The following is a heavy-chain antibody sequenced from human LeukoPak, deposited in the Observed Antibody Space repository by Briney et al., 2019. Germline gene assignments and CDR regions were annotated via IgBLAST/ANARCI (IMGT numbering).Heavy chain of an antibody. CDR2: IYTSGST. Sequence: PSETLSLTCTVSGGSISSYYWSWIRQPAGKGLEWIGRIYTSGSTNYNPSLKSRVTMSVDTSKNQFSLKLSSVTAADTAVYYCAGSSRIPQYNWFDPWGQGTLVTVSS. D-gene: IGHD2-2*01. CDR1: GGSISSYY. CDR3: AGSSRIPQYNWFDP. V-gene: IGHV4-4*07. J-gene: IGHJ5*02.